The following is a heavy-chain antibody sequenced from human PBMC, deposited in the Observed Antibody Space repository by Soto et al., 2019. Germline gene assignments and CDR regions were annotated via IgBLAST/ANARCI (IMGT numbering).Heavy chain of an antibody. CDR3: ARGYCLSTTCYLDY. Sequence: SETLSLTCAVFGGSFRDYYWTWIRQPPGKGLEWIAEINHRGTTSYNPSLKSRVTISADTSKNQFSLNLSSVTAADTAVYYCARGYCLSTTCYLDYWGQGALVTVSS. CDR1: GGSFRDYY. V-gene: IGHV4-34*01. J-gene: IGHJ4*02. CDR2: INHRGTT. D-gene: IGHD2-2*01.